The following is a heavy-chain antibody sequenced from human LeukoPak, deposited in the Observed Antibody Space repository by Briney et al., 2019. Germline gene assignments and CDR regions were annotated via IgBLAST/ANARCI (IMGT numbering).Heavy chain of an antibody. CDR1: GGTFSSYA. CDR2: IIPIFGIA. V-gene: IGHV1-69*04. Sequence: ASVKVSCMASGGTFSSYAISWVRQAPGQGLEWMGRIIPIFGIANYAQKFQGRVTITADKSTSTAYMELSSLRSEDTAVYYCAREGTSSGWTDRHFDYWGQGTLVTVSS. J-gene: IGHJ4*02. D-gene: IGHD6-19*01. CDR3: AREGTSSGWTDRHFDY.